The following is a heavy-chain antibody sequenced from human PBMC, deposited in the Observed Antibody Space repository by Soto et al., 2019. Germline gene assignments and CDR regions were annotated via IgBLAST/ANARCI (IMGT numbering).Heavy chain of an antibody. D-gene: IGHD4-4*01. CDR2: IIPIFGTA. V-gene: IGHV1-69*06. Sequence: QVQLVQSGAEVKKPGSSVKVSCKASGGTFSSYAISWVRQAPGQGLEWMGGIIPIFGTANYAQKFQGRVTITADKSTSTAYMELSSLRSEDTAVYYCAREXXXGNRRPVDDYYGMDVWGQGTTVTVSS. J-gene: IGHJ6*02. CDR1: GGTFSSYA. CDR3: AREXXXGNRRPVDDYYGMDV.